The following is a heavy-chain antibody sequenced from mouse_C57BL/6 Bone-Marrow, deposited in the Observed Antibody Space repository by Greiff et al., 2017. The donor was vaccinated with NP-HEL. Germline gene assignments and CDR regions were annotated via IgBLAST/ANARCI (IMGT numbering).Heavy chain of an antibody. CDR2: IDPSDSYT. CDR3: ASHSNYFYYAMDY. J-gene: IGHJ4*01. Sequence: QVQLQQPGAELVRPGTSVKLSCKASGYTFTSYWMHWVKQRPGQGLEWIGVIDPSDSYTNYNQKFKGKATLTVDTSSSTAYMQLSSLTSEDSAVYYCASHSNYFYYAMDYWGQGTSVTVSS. V-gene: IGHV1-59*01. CDR1: GYTFTSYW. D-gene: IGHD2-5*01.